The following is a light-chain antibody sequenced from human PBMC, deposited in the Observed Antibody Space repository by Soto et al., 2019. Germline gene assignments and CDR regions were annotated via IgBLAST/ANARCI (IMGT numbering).Light chain of an antibody. Sequence: QSVLTQPPSASGTPGQRVTISCSGSDSNIGSNTVNWYQHLPGMAPKLLTHSNDHRPSGVADRFSGSKSGTSASLAISGLQSXXXXXYYCATWDDILNGWVFGGGTKLTVL. CDR2: SND. V-gene: IGLV1-44*01. CDR1: DSNIGSNT. CDR3: ATWDDILNGWV. J-gene: IGLJ3*02.